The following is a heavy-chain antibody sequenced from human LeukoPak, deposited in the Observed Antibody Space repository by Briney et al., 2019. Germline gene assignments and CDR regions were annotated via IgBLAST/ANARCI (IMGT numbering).Heavy chain of an antibody. CDR1: GGSFSSYY. Sequence: SETLSLTCAVYGGSFSSYYWSWIRQPPGKGLEWIGYIYYSGSTNYNPSLKSRVTISVDTSKNQFSLKLSSVTAADTAVYYCAREGGYDGGYYYYYGMDVWGQGTTVTVSS. D-gene: IGHD5-12*01. CDR2: IYYSGST. CDR3: AREGGYDGGYYYYYGMDV. V-gene: IGHV4-59*01. J-gene: IGHJ6*02.